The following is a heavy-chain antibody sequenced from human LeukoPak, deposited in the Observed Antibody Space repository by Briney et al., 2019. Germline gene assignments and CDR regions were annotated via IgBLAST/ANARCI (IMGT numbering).Heavy chain of an antibody. CDR1: GFTFSSYS. CDR3: ARDWEQLSD. D-gene: IGHD6-6*01. CDR2: INSDSSLM. Sequence: PGGSLRLSCAASGFTFSSYSMNWVRQAPGKGLEWVSSINSDSSLMFYAESVKGRFTISRDNARNSLYLQMNSLRDEDTAVYYCARDWEQLSDWGQGTLVTVSS. J-gene: IGHJ4*02. V-gene: IGHV3-21*01.